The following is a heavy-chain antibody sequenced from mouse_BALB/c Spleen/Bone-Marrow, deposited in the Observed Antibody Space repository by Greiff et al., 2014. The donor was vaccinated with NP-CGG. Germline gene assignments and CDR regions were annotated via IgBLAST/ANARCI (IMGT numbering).Heavy chain of an antibody. CDR2: ISPTTGYT. CDR3: ARYGNFLAMDY. Sequence: SGAELAKPGASVKMSCKASGYTFSSYWMHWVKQRPGQGLEWIGYISPTTGYTEYSQKFKDKATLPADKSSSTAYMQLSSLTSEDSAVYYCARYGNFLAMDYWGQGTSVTVSS. CDR1: GYTFSSYW. J-gene: IGHJ4*01. V-gene: IGHV1-7*01. D-gene: IGHD1-1*01.